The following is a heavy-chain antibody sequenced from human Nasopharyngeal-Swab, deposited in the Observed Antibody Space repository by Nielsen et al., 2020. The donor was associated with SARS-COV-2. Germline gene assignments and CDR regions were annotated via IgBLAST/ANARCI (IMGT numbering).Heavy chain of an antibody. D-gene: IGHD2-2*02. V-gene: IGHV3-13*01. J-gene: IGHJ6*03. CDR3: ARALYCSSTSRYTPYYYYYYMDV. CDR1: GFTFSSYD. Sequence: GESLKISCAAPGFTFSSYDMHWVRQATGKGLEWVSAIGTAGDTYYPGSVKGRFTISRENAKNSLYLQMNSLRAEDTAVYYCARALYCSSTSRYTPYYYYYYMDVWGKGTTVTVSS. CDR2: IGTAGDT.